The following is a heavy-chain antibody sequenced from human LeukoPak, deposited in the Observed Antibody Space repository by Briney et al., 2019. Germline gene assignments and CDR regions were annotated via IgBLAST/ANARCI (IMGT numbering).Heavy chain of an antibody. D-gene: IGHD3-3*01. Sequence: GGSLRLSCAASGFTFDDYAMHWVRLAPGKGLEWVSLISGDGGSTYYADSAKGRFTISRDNSKNSLYLQMNSLRTEDNALYYCAKVEYDFWSGPYDYWGQGTLVTVSS. CDR2: ISGDGGST. CDR3: AKVEYDFWSGPYDY. V-gene: IGHV3-43*02. CDR1: GFTFDDYA. J-gene: IGHJ4*02.